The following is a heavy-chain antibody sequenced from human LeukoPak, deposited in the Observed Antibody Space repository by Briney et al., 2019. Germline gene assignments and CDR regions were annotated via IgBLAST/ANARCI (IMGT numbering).Heavy chain of an antibody. CDR3: ARDGSIPGVASLLDAFDI. J-gene: IGHJ3*02. D-gene: IGHD3-3*01. Sequence: PGGSLRLSCAASGFIFSSYEMNWVRQAPGKGLEWVSYIDGSGNNKHYAASVKGRFTISRDNAENSLYLQMNSLRAEDMAVYYCARDGSIPGVASLLDAFDIWGQGTMVTVSS. CDR2: IDGSGNNK. V-gene: IGHV3-48*03. CDR1: GFIFSSYE.